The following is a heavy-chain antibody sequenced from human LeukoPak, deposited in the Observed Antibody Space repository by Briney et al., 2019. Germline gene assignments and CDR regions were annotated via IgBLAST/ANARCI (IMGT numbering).Heavy chain of an antibody. CDR2: ISGSGGST. Sequence: GGSLRLSCAASGFTFSSYSMNWVRQAPGKGLEWVSAISGSGGSTYSADSVKGRFTISRDNSKNTLYLQMNSLRVEDTAVYYCAKDAPARAVAGPIDCWGQGTLVTVSS. J-gene: IGHJ4*02. CDR1: GFTFSSYS. D-gene: IGHD6-19*01. CDR3: AKDAPARAVAGPIDC. V-gene: IGHV3-23*01.